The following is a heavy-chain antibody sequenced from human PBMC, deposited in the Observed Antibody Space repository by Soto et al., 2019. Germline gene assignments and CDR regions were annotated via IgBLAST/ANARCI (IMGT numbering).Heavy chain of an antibody. CDR2: IYYSGRT. CDR3: ASDIDCRGGSCYLYNYHGIDV. D-gene: IGHD2-15*01. Sequence: PSETLSLTCTVSGGSISSSSYYWGWIRQPPGEGLEWIGSIYYSGRTYYNPSLKSRVTISVDTSKNQFSLKLSSVTAADTAVYYCASDIDCRGGSCYLYNYHGIDVWGQGTTVTVSS. V-gene: IGHV4-39*01. CDR1: GGSISSSSYY. J-gene: IGHJ6*02.